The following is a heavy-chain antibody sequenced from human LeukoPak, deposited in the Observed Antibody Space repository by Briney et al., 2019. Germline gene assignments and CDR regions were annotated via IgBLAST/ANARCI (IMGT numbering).Heavy chain of an antibody. D-gene: IGHD5-18*01. CDR1: GFTFSDTW. Sequence: GGSLRLSCAASGFTFSDTWMHWVRQAPGKGLVWVSRIRSDGSDTRYAESVKGRFTISRDNAKNSLYLQMNSLRAEDTAVYYCARDRDGLRQTEQLWLEGFLFDYWGQGTLVTVSS. V-gene: IGHV3-74*01. J-gene: IGHJ4*02. CDR2: IRSDGSDT. CDR3: ARDRDGLRQTEQLWLEGFLFDY.